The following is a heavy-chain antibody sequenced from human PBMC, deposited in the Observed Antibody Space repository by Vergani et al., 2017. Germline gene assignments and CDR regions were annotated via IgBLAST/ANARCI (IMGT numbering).Heavy chain of an antibody. CDR3: AKAPTRDYDFWSGFGWFDP. Sequence: EVQLVESGGGLVQPGRSLGLSCAASGFTFDDYAMHWVRQAPGKGLEWVSGISWNSGSIGYADSVKGRFTISRDNAKNSLYLQMNSLRAEDTALYYCAKAPTRDYDFWSGFGWFDPWGQGTLVTVSS. D-gene: IGHD3-3*01. CDR1: GFTFDDYA. J-gene: IGHJ5*02. CDR2: ISWNSGSI. V-gene: IGHV3-9*01.